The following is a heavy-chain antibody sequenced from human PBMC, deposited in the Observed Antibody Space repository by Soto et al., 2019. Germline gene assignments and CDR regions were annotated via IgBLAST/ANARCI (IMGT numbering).Heavy chain of an antibody. Sequence: SETLSLTCTVSGGSISSYYWSWIRQPPGKGLEWIGYIYYSGSTNYNPSLKSRVTISVDTSKNQFSLKLSSVTAADTAVYYCARAELYYYYGMDVWGKGTTVTVSS. V-gene: IGHV4-59*01. D-gene: IGHD3-10*01. CDR1: GGSISSYY. CDR2: IYYSGST. J-gene: IGHJ6*04. CDR3: ARAELYYYYGMDV.